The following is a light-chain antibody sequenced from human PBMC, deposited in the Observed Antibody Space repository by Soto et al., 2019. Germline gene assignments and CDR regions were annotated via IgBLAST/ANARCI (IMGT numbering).Light chain of an antibody. J-gene: IGLJ1*01. CDR3: CSYAGSSSYV. V-gene: IGLV2-23*01. CDR1: SSDVGSYSL. CDR2: EDI. Sequence: QSVLTQPASVSGSPGQSITISCTGTSSDVGSYSLVSWYQHHPGKAPQLTIYEDIKRPSGVSNRFSGSKSGNTASLTISGLQAEDEADYYCCSYAGSSSYVFGTGTKVPVL.